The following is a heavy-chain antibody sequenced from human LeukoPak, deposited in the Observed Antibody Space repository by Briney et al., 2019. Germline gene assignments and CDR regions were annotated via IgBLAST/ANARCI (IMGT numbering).Heavy chain of an antibody. Sequence: GESLKISCKTSGYSFANYWIGWVRQVPGKGLEWVAMINPGDTNIAYSPSFQAQVTISADRSISTAYLQWSSLKASDTAIYYCARPRRAERDEDFWGQGTLVTVSS. J-gene: IGHJ4*02. CDR2: INPGDTNI. V-gene: IGHV5-51*01. CDR1: GYSFANYW. CDR3: ARPRRAERDEDF. D-gene: IGHD1-1*01.